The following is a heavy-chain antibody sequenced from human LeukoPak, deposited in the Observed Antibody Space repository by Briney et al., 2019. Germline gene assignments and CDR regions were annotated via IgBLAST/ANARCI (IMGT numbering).Heavy chain of an antibody. CDR2: ISGSGGST. D-gene: IGHD3-10*01. V-gene: IGHV3-23*01. CDR1: GFSFSSYA. J-gene: IGHJ4*02. Sequence: GGSLRLSCAASGFSFSSYAMSWVRQAPGKGLEWVSAISGSGGSTYYADSVKGRFTISRDNSKNTLCLQMSSLRAEDTAVYYCAKDVEGSGSDTFDYWGQGTLVTVFS. CDR3: AKDVEGSGSDTFDY.